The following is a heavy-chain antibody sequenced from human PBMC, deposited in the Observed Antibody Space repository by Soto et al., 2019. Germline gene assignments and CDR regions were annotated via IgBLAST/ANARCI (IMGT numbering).Heavy chain of an antibody. V-gene: IGHV4-34*01. D-gene: IGHD2-15*01. CDR1: GGSFSGYY. Sequence: SETLSLTCAVYGGSFSGYYWSWIRQPPGKGLEWIGEINHSGSTNYNPSLKSRVTISVDTSKNQFSLKLSSVTAADTAVYYCARGGGPIVVVVAATSPRPYDWFDPWGQGTLVTVSS. CDR2: INHSGST. J-gene: IGHJ5*02. CDR3: ARGGGPIVVVVAATSPRPYDWFDP.